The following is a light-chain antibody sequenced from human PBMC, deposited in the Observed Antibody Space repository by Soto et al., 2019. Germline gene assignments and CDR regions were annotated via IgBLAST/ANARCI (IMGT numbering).Light chain of an antibody. J-gene: IGKJ1*01. Sequence: EIVLTQSPGTLSLSPGERATLSCRASQSVSNNYLAWYQQKPGQAPRLLIYGASNRATGIPARFSGSGSETDFTLTISSLEPEDFATYYCQHRSSRTFGQGTKVDIK. CDR1: QSVSNNY. CDR3: QHRSSRT. CDR2: GAS. V-gene: IGKV3-11*01.